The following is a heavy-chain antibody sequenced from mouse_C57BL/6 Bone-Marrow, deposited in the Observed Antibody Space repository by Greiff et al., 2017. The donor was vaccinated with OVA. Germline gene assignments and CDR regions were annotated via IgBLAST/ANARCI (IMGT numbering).Heavy chain of an antibody. CDR3: EGSNYDYFDY. V-gene: IGHV5-17*01. CDR1: GFTFSDYG. CDR2: ISSGSSTI. Sequence: EVKVVESGGGLVKPGGSLKLSCAASGFTFSDYGMHWVRQAPEKGLEWVAYISSGSSTIYYADTVKGRFTISRDNAKNTLFLQMTSLRSEDTAMXYCEGSNYDYFDYWGRGTTLTVTS. J-gene: IGHJ2*01. D-gene: IGHD2-5*01.